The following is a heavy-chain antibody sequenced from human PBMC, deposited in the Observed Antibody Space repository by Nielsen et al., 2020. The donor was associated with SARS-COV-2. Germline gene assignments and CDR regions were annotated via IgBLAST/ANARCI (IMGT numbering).Heavy chain of an antibody. V-gene: IGHV3-43*02. CDR3: AKRSGYTSGWYVDY. Sequence: GGSLRLSCAASGFQFSDYAMHWVRQAPGKGLEWVSLISGDGYTTYSADSVKGRFTISRDNSKNTLYLQMNSLRAEDTAVYYCAKRSGYTSGWYVDYWGQGTLVTVSS. CDR1: GFQFSDYA. D-gene: IGHD6-19*01. J-gene: IGHJ4*02. CDR2: ISGDGYTT.